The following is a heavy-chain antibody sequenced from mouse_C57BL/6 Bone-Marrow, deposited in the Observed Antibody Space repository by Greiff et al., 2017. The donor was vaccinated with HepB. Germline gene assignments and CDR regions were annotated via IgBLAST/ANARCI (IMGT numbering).Heavy chain of an antibody. Sequence: QVQLQQSGAELVRPGASVTLSCKASGYTFTDYEMHWVKQTPVHGLEWIGAIDPETGGTAYNQKFKGKAILTADKSSSTAYMELRSLTSEDSAVYYCTRLGLHYYGSSYSYYFDYWGQGTTLTVSS. J-gene: IGHJ2*01. CDR3: TRLGLHYYGSSYSYYFDY. D-gene: IGHD1-1*01. V-gene: IGHV1-15*01. CDR2: IDPETGGT. CDR1: GYTFTDYE.